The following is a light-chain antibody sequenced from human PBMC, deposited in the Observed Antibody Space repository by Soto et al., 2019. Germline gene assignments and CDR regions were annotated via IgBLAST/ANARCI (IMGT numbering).Light chain of an antibody. CDR2: GNS. CDR3: QSYDRSLRTYV. Sequence: QPALTQPPSVSGAPGQRVTISCSGSSSNIGAGYDVDWYRQLPGTAPKLLIYGNSDRPSGVPDRFSGSKSGTSASLAITGLQAEDEADYFCQSYDRSLRTYVFGTGTKVTVL. CDR1: SSNIGAGYD. V-gene: IGLV1-40*01. J-gene: IGLJ1*01.